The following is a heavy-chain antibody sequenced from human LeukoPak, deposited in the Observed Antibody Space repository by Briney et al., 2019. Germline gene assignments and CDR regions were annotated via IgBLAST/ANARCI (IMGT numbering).Heavy chain of an antibody. CDR2: IWYDGSNK. CDR3: AKGRWFGELWFDP. Sequence: GRSLRLSCAASGFTFSSYGMHWVRQAPGKGLEWVAVIWYDGSNKYYADSVKGRFTISRDNSKNTLYLQMNSLRAEDTAVYHCAKGRWFGELWFDPWGQGTLVTVSS. D-gene: IGHD3-10*01. CDR1: GFTFSSYG. J-gene: IGHJ5*02. V-gene: IGHV3-33*06.